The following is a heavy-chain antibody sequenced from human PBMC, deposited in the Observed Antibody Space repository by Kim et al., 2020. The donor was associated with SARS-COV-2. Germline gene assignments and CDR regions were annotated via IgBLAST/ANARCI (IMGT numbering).Heavy chain of an antibody. J-gene: IGHJ4*02. Sequence: YADSVKGRFTISRENDKNSLYLQMNSLRDEDTAVYYCARAFVVVPAAMAYWGQGTLVTVSS. V-gene: IGHV3-48*02. CDR3: ARAFVVVPAAMAY. D-gene: IGHD2-2*01.